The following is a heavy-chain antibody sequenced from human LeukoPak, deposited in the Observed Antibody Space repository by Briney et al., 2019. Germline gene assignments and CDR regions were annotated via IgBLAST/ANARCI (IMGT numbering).Heavy chain of an antibody. CDR2: IYYSGST. CDR1: GDSISSYY. Sequence: PSETLSLTCTVSGDSISSYYWSWIRQPPGKGLEWIGYIYYSGSTNYNPSLKSRVTISVDKSKNQFSLKLSSVTAADTAVYYCARVTYSSYDFWSGSPEAFDIWGQGTMVTVSS. D-gene: IGHD3-3*01. J-gene: IGHJ3*02. CDR3: ARVTYSSYDFWSGSPEAFDI. V-gene: IGHV4-59*12.